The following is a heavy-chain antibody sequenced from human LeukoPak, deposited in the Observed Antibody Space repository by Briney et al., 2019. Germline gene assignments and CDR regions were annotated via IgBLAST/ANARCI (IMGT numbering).Heavy chain of an antibody. J-gene: IGHJ4*02. Sequence: GASVKVSCKASGYTFTSYYMHWVRQAPGQGLEWMGIINPSGGSTSYAQKFQGRVTMTRDTSTSTVHMELSSLRSEDTAVYYCARGGNYYGSGSYLPDDYWGQGTLVTVSS. V-gene: IGHV1-46*01. CDR1: GYTFTSYY. CDR2: INPSGGST. CDR3: ARGGNYYGSGSYLPDDY. D-gene: IGHD3-10*01.